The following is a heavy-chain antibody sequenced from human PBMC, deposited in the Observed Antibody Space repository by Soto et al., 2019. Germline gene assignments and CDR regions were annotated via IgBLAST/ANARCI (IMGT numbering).Heavy chain of an antibody. CDR1: ASSLTTRSYH. D-gene: IGHD2-15*01. V-gene: IGHV4-39*01. CDR2: IYYSGST. J-gene: IGHJ4*02. Sequence: SQPRSLTCSVSASSLTTRSYHWCWISQPPAKVLEWIGSIYYSGSTYYNPSLPYRFTISGATSKNQVSLKLSSVTAADTAVDYCARHGGSCRPEGGVFDYWGKGTLVTVSS. CDR3: ARHGGSCRPEGGVFDY.